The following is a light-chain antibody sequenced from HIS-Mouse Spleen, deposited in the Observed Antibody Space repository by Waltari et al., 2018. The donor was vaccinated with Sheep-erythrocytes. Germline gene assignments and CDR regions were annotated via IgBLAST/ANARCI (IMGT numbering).Light chain of an antibody. Sequence: QSALTQPASVSGSPGQSITISCTGTSSDVGSYNLVSWYQQHPGKAPKLMIYEGSKRPSGVSKRFSGSKSGNPASLPISGLQAEDEADYYCCSSAGSSTPWVFGGGTKLTVL. CDR1: SSDVGSYNL. CDR3: CSSAGSSTPWV. J-gene: IGLJ3*02. V-gene: IGLV2-23*01. CDR2: EGS.